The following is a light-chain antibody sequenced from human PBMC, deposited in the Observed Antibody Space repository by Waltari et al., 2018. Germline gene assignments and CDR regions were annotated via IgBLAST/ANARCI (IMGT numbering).Light chain of an antibody. CDR3: QQYKSYPYT. J-gene: IGKJ2*01. V-gene: IGKV1-5*03. CDR2: KAS. CDR1: QSLSSW. Sequence: DIQMTQSPSPLSASVGDRVTITCRASQSLSSWLAWYQQKPGKAPKLLIYKASSLESGVPSRFSGGGSGTEFTLTISSLQPDDFATYYCQQYKSYPYTFGQGTKLEI.